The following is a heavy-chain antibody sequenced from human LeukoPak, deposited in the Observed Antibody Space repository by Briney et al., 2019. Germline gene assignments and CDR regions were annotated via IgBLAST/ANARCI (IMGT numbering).Heavy chain of an antibody. Sequence: GGSLRPSCAASGFTFSSYWMHWVRQAPGKGLVWVSRIKTDGSSTSYADSVKGRFTISRDNAKNSLYLQMNSLRAEDTAVYYCARDLDYSGSYYFTFAVDYWGQGTLVTVSS. J-gene: IGHJ4*02. D-gene: IGHD1-26*01. CDR1: GFTFSSYW. CDR3: ARDLDYSGSYYFTFAVDY. CDR2: IKTDGSST. V-gene: IGHV3-74*01.